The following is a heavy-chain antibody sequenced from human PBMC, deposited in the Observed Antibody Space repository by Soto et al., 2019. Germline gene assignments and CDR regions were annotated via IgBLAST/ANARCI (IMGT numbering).Heavy chain of an antibody. CDR3: ARGRADWKYDDAFDI. CDR2: MNPNSGNT. D-gene: IGHD1-7*01. CDR1: GYTFTSYD. J-gene: IGHJ3*02. Sequence: QVQLVQSGAQVKKPGASVKVSCKASGYTFTSYDINWVRQATGQGLEWMGWMNPNSGNTGYAQKFQGRVNMTRTTSISTAYMELSSLRSEDTAVYYGARGRADWKYDDAFDIWGQGTMVTVSS. V-gene: IGHV1-8*01.